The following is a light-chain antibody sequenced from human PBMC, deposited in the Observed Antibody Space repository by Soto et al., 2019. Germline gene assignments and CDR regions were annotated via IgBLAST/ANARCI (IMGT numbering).Light chain of an antibody. CDR2: DAS. CDR3: HQRSNWPST. J-gene: IGKJ4*01. V-gene: IGKV3-11*01. CDR1: QSVSSY. Sequence: EIVLTQSPATLSLSPGDRATLSCRASQSVSSYLAWYQQKPGQAPRLLIYDASNRATGIPARFSSSGSGTDFTLTITSLEPADFAVYYCHQRSNWPSTFGGGTTVEIK.